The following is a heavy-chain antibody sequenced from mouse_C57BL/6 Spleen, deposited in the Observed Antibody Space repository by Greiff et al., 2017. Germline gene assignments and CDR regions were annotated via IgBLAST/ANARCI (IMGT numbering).Heavy chain of an antibody. CDR2: INSDGSST. Sequence: EVMLVESEGGLVQPGSSMKLSCTASGFTFSDYYMAWVRQVPEKGLEWVANINSDGSSTYYLDSLKSRFIFSRDNATNILYLQMSSLKSEDTATYYCARAVGSLYYFDYWGQGTTLTVSS. V-gene: IGHV5-16*01. CDR3: ARAVGSLYYFDY. D-gene: IGHD1-1*01. CDR1: GFTFSDYY. J-gene: IGHJ2*01.